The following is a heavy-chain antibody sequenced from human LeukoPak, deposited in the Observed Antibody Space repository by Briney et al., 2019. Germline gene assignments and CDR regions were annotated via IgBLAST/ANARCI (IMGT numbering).Heavy chain of an antibody. J-gene: IGHJ4*02. CDR3: ASHPAGSAI. V-gene: IGHV4-59*01. Sequence: SETLSLTCTVSGGSISSYYWSWIRQPPGKGLEWIGYIYYSGSTNYNPSPKSRVTISVDTSKNQFSLKLSSVTAADTAVYYCASHPAGSAIWGQGTLVTVSS. CDR2: IYYSGST. CDR1: GGSISSYY.